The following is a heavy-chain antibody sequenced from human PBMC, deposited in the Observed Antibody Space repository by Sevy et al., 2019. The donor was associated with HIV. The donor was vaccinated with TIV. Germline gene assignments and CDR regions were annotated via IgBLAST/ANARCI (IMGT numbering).Heavy chain of an antibody. D-gene: IGHD5-12*01. CDR3: ARDPVAPNPAGMDV. V-gene: IGHV1-2*06. CDR2: INPNSGDT. CDR1: GYTFTDYY. J-gene: IGHJ6*02. Sequence: ASVKVACKASGYTFTDYYMYWVRQAPGQGLEWMGRINPNSGDTNFVQKFQGRVTMTRDTSISTAYMELSRLTSDDTAVYYCARDPVAPNPAGMDVWGQGTTVTVSS.